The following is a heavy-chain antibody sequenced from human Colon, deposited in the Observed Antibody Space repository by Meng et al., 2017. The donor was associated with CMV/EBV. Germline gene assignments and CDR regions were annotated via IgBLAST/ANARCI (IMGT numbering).Heavy chain of an antibody. CDR1: GFTFSNSW. V-gene: IGHV3-74*01. CDR2: INPDGSST. Sequence: GGSPRLSCAASGFTFSNSWMHWVRQGPGKGLLWVSRINPDGSSTSYADSVKGRFTISRDNAKNTVFLQMNSLRAEDTAVYYCALRLRNSDGMDVWGQGTTVTVSS. CDR3: ALRLRNSDGMDV. J-gene: IGHJ6*02. D-gene: IGHD3-16*01.